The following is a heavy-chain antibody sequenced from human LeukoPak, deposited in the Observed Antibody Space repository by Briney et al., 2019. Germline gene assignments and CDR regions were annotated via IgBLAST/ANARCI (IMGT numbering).Heavy chain of an antibody. CDR2: IYTSGST. J-gene: IGHJ4*02. Sequence: SETLSLTCTVSGGSISSGSYYWSWIRQPAGKGLEWIGRIYTSGSTNYNPSLKSRVTISVDTSKNQFSLKLSSVTAADTAVYYCARESLGPRIAAAGTVLDYWGQGTLVTVSS. CDR1: GGSISSGSYY. CDR3: ARESLGPRIAAAGTVLDY. V-gene: IGHV4-61*02. D-gene: IGHD6-13*01.